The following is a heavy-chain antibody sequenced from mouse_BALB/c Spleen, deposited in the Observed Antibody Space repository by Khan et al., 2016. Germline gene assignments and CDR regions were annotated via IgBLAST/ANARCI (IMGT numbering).Heavy chain of an antibody. D-gene: IGHD2-14*01. CDR3: ARVRHTMDY. CDR2: INSDGSST. CDR1: AFTFTTYA. J-gene: IGHJ4*01. V-gene: IGHV5-6-3*01. Sequence: EVELVESGGGFVQPGGSLELSCAASAFTFTTYAMSWVRQTPDKRLELVATINSDGSSTYYADTVKGRFTISRDNAKNTLYRQMSRLKSEDTAMYYCARVRHTMDYWGRGTSVTVSS.